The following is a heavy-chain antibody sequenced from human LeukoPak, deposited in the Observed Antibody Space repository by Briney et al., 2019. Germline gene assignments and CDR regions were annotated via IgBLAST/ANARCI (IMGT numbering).Heavy chain of an antibody. J-gene: IGHJ4*02. CDR2: IIPILGIA. V-gene: IGHV1-69*04. CDR3: ARDLTPYCGGNCYSEIGY. D-gene: IGHD2-21*02. CDR1: GGTFSSYA. Sequence: SVKVSCKASGGTFSSYAISWVRPAPGQGLEWMGRIIPILGIANYAQKLQGRVTMTTDTSTSTAYMELRSLRSDDTAVYYCARDLTPYCGGNCYSEIGYWGQGTLVTVSS.